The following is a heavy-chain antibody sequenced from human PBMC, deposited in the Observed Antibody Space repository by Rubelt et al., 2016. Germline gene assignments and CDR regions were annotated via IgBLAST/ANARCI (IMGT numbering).Heavy chain of an antibody. CDR1: GGSFSGYY. V-gene: IGHV4-34*01. CDR3: ARGLFPGIAGRCC. J-gene: IGHJ4*02. D-gene: IGHD6-13*01. CDR2: INHSGST. Sequence: QVQLQQWGAGLLKPSETLSLTCAVYGGSFSGYYWSWIRQPPGKGLEWIGEINHSGSTNYNPSLKSRVTISVDTSKNPLSLMLSSVTAADTAVYYGARGLFPGIAGRCCWGQGTLVTVSS.